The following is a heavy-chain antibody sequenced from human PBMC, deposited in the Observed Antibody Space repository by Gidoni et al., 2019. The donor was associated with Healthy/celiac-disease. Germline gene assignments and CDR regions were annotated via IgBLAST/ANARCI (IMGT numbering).Heavy chain of an antibody. CDR1: GGSISSYY. CDR3: ASLIRGRPYYFDY. J-gene: IGHJ4*02. D-gene: IGHD3-10*01. V-gene: IGHV4-59*01. CDR2: IYYSGST. Sequence: QVQLQASGPGLVKPSETLSLTRTVSGGSISSYYWSWIRQPPGKGLEWIAYIYYSGSTTYNPSLKSRVTISVDTSKNQFSLKLSSVTAADTAVYYCASLIRGRPYYFDYWGQGTLVTVSS.